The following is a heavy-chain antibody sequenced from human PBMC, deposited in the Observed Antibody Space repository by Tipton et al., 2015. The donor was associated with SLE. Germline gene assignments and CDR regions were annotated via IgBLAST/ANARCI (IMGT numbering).Heavy chain of an antibody. CDR3: AGGMPSGSYNY. CDR2: IYYSGST. D-gene: IGHD1-26*01. J-gene: IGHJ4*02. V-gene: IGHV4-59*01. CDR1: GFTFSSYA. Sequence: LRLSCAASGFTFSSYAMSWVRQAPGKGLEWIGYIYYSGSTNYNPSLKSRVTISVDTSKNQFSLKLSSVTAADTAVYYCAGGMPSGSYNYWGQGTLVTVSS.